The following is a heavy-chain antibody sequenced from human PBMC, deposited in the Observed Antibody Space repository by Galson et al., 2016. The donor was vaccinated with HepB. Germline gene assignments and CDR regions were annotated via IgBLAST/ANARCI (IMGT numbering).Heavy chain of an antibody. Sequence: SLRLSCAASGFTFGNYAMAWVRQAPGKGLEWVSGISGSGGITYYADSVKGRFTISRDNSKNTLYLQMNSLRDEDTAVYYCAKDEIGDFPDYFDYWGQGTLVTVSS. CDR3: AKDEIGDFPDYFDY. V-gene: IGHV3-23*01. CDR2: ISGSGGIT. J-gene: IGHJ4*02. CDR1: GFTFGNYA. D-gene: IGHD2/OR15-2a*01.